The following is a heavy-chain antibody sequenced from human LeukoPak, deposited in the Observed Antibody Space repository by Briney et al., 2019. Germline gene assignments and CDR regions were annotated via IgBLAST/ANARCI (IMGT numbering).Heavy chain of an antibody. D-gene: IGHD2-15*01. Sequence: SETLSLTCTVSGGSISSGGYYWSWIRQHPGKGLEWIGYIYYSGITYYNPSLKSLVTLSVDTSKNQFPLKLSSVTAADTAVYYCARDRGYCSGGSCEGAVDYWGQGTLSPSPQ. CDR3: ARDRGYCSGGSCEGAVDY. CDR1: GGSISSGGYY. J-gene: IGHJ4*02. V-gene: IGHV4-31*01. CDR2: IYYSGIT.